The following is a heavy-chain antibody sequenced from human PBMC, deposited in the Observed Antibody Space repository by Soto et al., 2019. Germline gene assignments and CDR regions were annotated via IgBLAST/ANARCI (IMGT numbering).Heavy chain of an antibody. D-gene: IGHD6-6*01. Sequence: QLQLQESGPGLVKPSETLSLTCTVSGGSISSSSYYWGWIRQPPGKGLEGIGSIYYSGSTYYNPSLKSRVTISVDTSKNQFALKLSSVTAADTAVYYCARHGGYSSSPLDYWGQGTLVTVSS. J-gene: IGHJ4*02. CDR3: ARHGGYSSSPLDY. CDR2: IYYSGST. CDR1: GGSISSSSYY. V-gene: IGHV4-39*01.